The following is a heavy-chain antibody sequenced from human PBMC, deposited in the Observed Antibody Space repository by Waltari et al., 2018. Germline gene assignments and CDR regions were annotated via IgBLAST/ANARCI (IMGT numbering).Heavy chain of an antibody. CDR2: IIPIFGTA. J-gene: IGHJ3*02. Sequence: TFSSYAISWVRQAPGQGLEWMGGIIPIFGTANYAQKFQGRVTITADESTSTAYMELSSLRSEDTAVYYCARQNGDYHAFDIWGQGTMVTVSS. D-gene: IGHD4-17*01. CDR3: ARQNGDYHAFDI. CDR1: TFSSYA. V-gene: IGHV1-69*01.